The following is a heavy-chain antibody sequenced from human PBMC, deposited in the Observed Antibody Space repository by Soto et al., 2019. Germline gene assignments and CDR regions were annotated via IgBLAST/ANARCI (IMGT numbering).Heavy chain of an antibody. CDR1: GFASSDHY. Sequence: EVQLVESGGGLVQPGGSLRLSCAASGFASSDHYMDWVRQAPGKGLEWLGRTKNKGQSFTIEYAPSVKGRFIISRDDSKNSVFLQINGLRTDDTAVYYCARWVAGAADCWGQGTQVTVSS. J-gene: IGHJ4*02. CDR2: TKNKGQSFTI. CDR3: ARWVAGAADC. V-gene: IGHV3-72*01. D-gene: IGHD2-15*01.